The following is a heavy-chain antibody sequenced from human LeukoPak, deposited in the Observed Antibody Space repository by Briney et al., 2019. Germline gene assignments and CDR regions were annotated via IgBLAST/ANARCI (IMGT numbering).Heavy chain of an antibody. J-gene: IGHJ3*02. CDR3: ARDGEYSTLGAFDI. V-gene: IGHV3-7*01. CDR2: IKQDGSEK. CDR1: GFTFSSYW. Sequence: PGGSLRLSCAASGFTFSSYWMSWVRQAPGKGLEWVANIKQDGSEKYYVDSVKGRFTISRDNAKNSLYLRMNSLRAEDTAVYYCARDGEYSTLGAFDIWGQGTMVTVSS. D-gene: IGHD6-13*01.